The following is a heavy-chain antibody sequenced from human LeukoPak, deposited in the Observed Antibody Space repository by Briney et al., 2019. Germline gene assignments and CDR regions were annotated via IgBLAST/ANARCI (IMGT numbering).Heavy chain of an antibody. V-gene: IGHV4-59*01. D-gene: IGHD6-13*01. CDR1: GGSISSYY. J-gene: IGHJ5*02. Sequence: SETLSLTCTVSGGSISSYYWSWIRQPPGKGLEWIGYIYYSGSTNYNPSLKSRVTISVDTSKNQFSLKLSSVTAADTAVYYCARDRGIAATGWFDPWGQGTLVTVSS. CDR2: IYYSGST. CDR3: ARDRGIAATGWFDP.